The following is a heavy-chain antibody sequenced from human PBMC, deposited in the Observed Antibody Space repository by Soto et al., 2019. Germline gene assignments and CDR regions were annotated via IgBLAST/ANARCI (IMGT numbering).Heavy chain of an antibody. J-gene: IGHJ4*02. CDR2: IYYSGST. CDR3: ARHAFVGDYGGNSDFDY. CDR1: GGSVSSGSYY. V-gene: IGHV4-61*01. Sequence: SETLSLTCTVSGGSVSSGSYYWSWIRQPPGKGLEWIGYIYYSGSTNYNPSLKSRVTISVDTSKNQFSLKLSSVAAADTAVYYCARHAFVGDYGGNSDFDYWGQGTLVTVSS. D-gene: IGHD4-17*01.